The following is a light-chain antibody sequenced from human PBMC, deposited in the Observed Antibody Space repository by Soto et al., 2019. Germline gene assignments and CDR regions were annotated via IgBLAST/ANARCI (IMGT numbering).Light chain of an antibody. CDR2: AVS. CDR3: HHYGSSTMHT. CDR1: QRISSDS. Sequence: EIVLTQSPGTVSLSPGERATLSCRAGQRISSDSLAWYQQKPGQAPRLLMYAVSHRATGIPDRFSGSGSGTDFTLTISRLEPADCAVYYCHHYGSSTMHTFGQGTTLEIK. J-gene: IGKJ2*01. V-gene: IGKV3-20*01.